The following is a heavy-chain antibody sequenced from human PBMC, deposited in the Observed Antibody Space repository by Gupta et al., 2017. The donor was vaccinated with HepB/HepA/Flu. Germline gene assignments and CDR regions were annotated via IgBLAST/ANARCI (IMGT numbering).Heavy chain of an antibody. V-gene: IGHV3-9*03. CDR2: ISWNSDSL. Sequence: EVKLVESGGGLVQPGRSLGLSCAASGFTFDDYAMHWVRQAPGKGLEWGSGISWNSDSLDYAVSVKGRFTISRDNAKNFLYLQMNSLRVEDMALYYCAKGRFRCSSTSCYMGSFDIWGQGTMVTVSS. J-gene: IGHJ3*02. CDR1: GFTFDDYA. D-gene: IGHD2-2*01. CDR3: AKGRFRCSSTSCYMGSFDI.